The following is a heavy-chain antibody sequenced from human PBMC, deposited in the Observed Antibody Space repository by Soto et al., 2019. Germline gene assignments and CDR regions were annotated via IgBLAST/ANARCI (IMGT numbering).Heavy chain of an antibody. CDR2: IYYSGST. D-gene: IGHD1-1*01. CDR3: ARGPFYNKKFDY. V-gene: IGHV4-59*01. Sequence: QVQLQESGPGLVKPSETLSLTCTVSGGSINTYFWSWIRQPPGKGLQWIGYIYYSGSTNYNPSLKSRVTISVETSKNQFSLKLRSVTAADTAVYYCARGPFYNKKFDYWGQGALVTVSS. J-gene: IGHJ4*02. CDR1: GGSINTYF.